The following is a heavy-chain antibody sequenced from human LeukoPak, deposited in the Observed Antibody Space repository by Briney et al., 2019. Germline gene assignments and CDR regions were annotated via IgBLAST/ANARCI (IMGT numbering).Heavy chain of an antibody. J-gene: IGHJ4*02. Sequence: PGGSLRLSCAASGFTVSSNYMSWVRQAPGKGLEWVSVIYSGGSTYYADSVEGRFTISRDNSKNTLYLQMNSLRAEDTAVYYCAKPYYYGSGSYYFDYWGQGTLVTVSS. CDR2: IYSGGST. D-gene: IGHD3-10*01. CDR1: GFTVSSNY. V-gene: IGHV3-53*05. CDR3: AKPYYYGSGSYYFDY.